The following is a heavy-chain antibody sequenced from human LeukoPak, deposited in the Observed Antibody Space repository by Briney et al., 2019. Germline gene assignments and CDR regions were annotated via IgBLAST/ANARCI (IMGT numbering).Heavy chain of an antibody. CDR3: VSGVSIWLGNAFDF. V-gene: IGHV3-30*02. Sequence: QSGGSLRLSCAASGFTFTNYAMHWVRQAPGKGLEWVAFIRYDGSNKYYADSVKGRFTISRDNSKNTLYLQMISLRADDTAVYYCVSGVSIWLGNAFDFWGQGTMVTVSS. CDR2: IRYDGSNK. D-gene: IGHD3-10*01. J-gene: IGHJ3*01. CDR1: GFTFTNYA.